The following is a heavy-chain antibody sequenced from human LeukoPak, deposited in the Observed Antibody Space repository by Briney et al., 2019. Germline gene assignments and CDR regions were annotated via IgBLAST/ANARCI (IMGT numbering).Heavy chain of an antibody. CDR3: ARPNDILTGYYNGCAFDI. Sequence: SVKVSCKASGGTFSSYAISWVRQAPGQGLEWMGRIIPIFGTANYAQKFQGRVTITTDESTSTAYMELSSLRSEDTAVYYCARPNDILTGYYNGCAFDIWGQGTMVTVSS. V-gene: IGHV1-69*05. CDR2: IIPIFGTA. J-gene: IGHJ3*02. CDR1: GGTFSSYA. D-gene: IGHD3-9*01.